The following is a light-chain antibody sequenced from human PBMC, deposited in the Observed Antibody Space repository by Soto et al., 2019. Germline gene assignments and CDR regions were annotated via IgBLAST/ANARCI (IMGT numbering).Light chain of an antibody. CDR3: QHRSNWPLT. J-gene: IGKJ4*01. CDR2: DAS. CDR1: QSVSSY. Sequence: EIALTQSPATLSLSPGERATLSCRASQSVSSYLAWYQQRPGQAPRLLIYDASNRATGIPARFSGSGSGTDFTLTISSLEPEDFAVYYCQHRSNWPLTFGGGTKWIS. V-gene: IGKV3-11*01.